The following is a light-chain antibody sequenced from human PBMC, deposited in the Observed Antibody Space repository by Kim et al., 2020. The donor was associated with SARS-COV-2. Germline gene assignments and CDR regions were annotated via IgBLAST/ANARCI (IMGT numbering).Light chain of an antibody. J-gene: IGKJ5*01. CDR1: QRVINS. CDR3: QQRRDWPIT. CDR2: DAS. V-gene: IGKV3-11*01. Sequence: FSPGERDTLSCRDSQRVINSLAWYQQKSGQATRLLMYDASIRASGVPARFSGSGSGTDFTLIISSLEAEDFAVYFCQQRRDWPITFGQGTRLEIK.